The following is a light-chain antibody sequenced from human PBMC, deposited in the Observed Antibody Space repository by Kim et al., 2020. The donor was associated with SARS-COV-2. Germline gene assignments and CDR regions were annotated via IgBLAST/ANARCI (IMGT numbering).Light chain of an antibody. V-gene: IGLV3-19*01. CDR2: GNN. Sequence: SSELTQDPAVSVALGQTVRITCQGDTLRSFYANWFQQRPGQAPLLVIYGNNNRPSGISDRFSGSNSGNTASLTITGAQAEDEADYYCNSRDSSGNHVIFGGGTQLTVL. CDR3: NSRDSSGNHVI. CDR1: TLRSFY. J-gene: IGLJ2*01.